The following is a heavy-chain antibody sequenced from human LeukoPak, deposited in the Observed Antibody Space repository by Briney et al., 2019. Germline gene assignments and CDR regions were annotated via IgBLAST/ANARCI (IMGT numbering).Heavy chain of an antibody. J-gene: IGHJ4*02. CDR3: ASHQEALEWLLPADY. CDR1: GFTFSSYW. D-gene: IGHD3-3*01. CDR2: IKQDGSEK. V-gene: IGHV3-7*01. Sequence: GGSLRFSCAASGFTFSSYWMSWVRQAPGKGLEWVANIKQDGSEKYYVDSVKGRFTISRDNAKNSLYLQMNSLRAEDTAVYYCASHQEALEWLLPADYWGQGTLVTVSS.